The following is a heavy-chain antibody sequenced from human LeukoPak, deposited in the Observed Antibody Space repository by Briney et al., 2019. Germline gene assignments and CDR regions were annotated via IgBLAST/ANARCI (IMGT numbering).Heavy chain of an antibody. V-gene: IGHV1-2*02. CDR3: AKFNYDNSHFHY. CDR1: GYTFTDYY. Sequence: ASVKVSCKASGYTFTDYYMHLVRQAPGQGLEWMGWINPNSGGTNYAQKFQGRVTMTRDTSISTAYMELNRLRCDGTAVYYCAKFNYDNSHFHYWGEGTLVTVSS. J-gene: IGHJ4*02. D-gene: IGHD3-16*01. CDR2: INPNSGGT.